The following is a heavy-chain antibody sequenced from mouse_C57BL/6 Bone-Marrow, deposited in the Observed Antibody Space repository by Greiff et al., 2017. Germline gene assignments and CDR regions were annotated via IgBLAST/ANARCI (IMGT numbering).Heavy chain of an antibody. CDR1: GYAFSSSW. V-gene: IGHV1-82*01. D-gene: IGHD2-2*01. CDR2: IYPGAGGT. CDR3: ARGGYDAWFAY. J-gene: IGHJ3*01. Sequence: VQLQQSGPELVKPGASVKISCKASGYAFSSSWMNWVKQRPGKGLEWIGRIYPGAGGTNYNGKFKGKATLTADKSFSTAYMQLRSLTSEDAAVYFCARGGYDAWFAYWGQGTLVTVSA.